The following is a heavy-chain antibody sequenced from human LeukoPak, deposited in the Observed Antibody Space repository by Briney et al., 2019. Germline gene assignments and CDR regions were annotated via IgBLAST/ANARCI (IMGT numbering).Heavy chain of an antibody. D-gene: IGHD7-27*01. Sequence: LSETLSLTCAISGGSISSSNWWTWVRQPPGKGLEWVGEIYLRGNTNYNPSLKSPVTISVDTSKNQFSLKRTSVTAADTAVYYCVRHAALGPFDYWGQGTLVTVSS. V-gene: IGHV4-4*02. J-gene: IGHJ4*02. CDR1: GGSISSSNW. CDR2: IYLRGNT. CDR3: VRHAALGPFDY.